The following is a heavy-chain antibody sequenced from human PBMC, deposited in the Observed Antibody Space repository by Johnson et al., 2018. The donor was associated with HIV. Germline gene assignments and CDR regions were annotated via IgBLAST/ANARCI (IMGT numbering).Heavy chain of an antibody. D-gene: IGHD2-21*01. CDR2: ISYDGSHK. J-gene: IGHJ3*02. V-gene: IGHV3-30*19. Sequence: QVQLVESGGGVVQPGGSLRLSCAASGFTFSTYGMHWVRQAPGKGLEWVAVISYDGSHKYYADSVKGRFNISRDHSKNTLYLQMNSLRAEDTAVYYCARSVVVVSTACHDALDIWGQGTMVTVSS. CDR3: ARSVVVVSTACHDALDI. CDR1: GFTFSTYG.